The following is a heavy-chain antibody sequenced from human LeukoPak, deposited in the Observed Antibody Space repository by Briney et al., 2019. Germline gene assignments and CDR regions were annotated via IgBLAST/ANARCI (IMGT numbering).Heavy chain of an antibody. CDR1: GFTFSSYE. D-gene: IGHD4-17*01. Sequence: QTGGSLRLSCAASGFTFSSYEMNWVRQAPGKGLEWVSYISSSGSTIYYADSVKGRFTISRDNAKNSLYLQMNSLRAEDTAVYYCARYPKGGHTVTIDYWGQGTLVTVSS. V-gene: IGHV3-48*03. CDR2: ISSSGSTI. CDR3: ARYPKGGHTVTIDY. J-gene: IGHJ4*02.